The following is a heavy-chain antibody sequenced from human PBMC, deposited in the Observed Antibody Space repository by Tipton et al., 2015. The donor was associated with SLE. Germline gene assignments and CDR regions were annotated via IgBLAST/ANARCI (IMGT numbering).Heavy chain of an antibody. CDR2: INHSGST. CDR1: GFTFSSYE. J-gene: IGHJ3*02. Sequence: LRLSCAASGFTFSSYEMNWVRQAPGKGLEWIGEINHSGSTNYSPSLKSRVTISVDTSKNQFSPKLSSVTAADTAVYYCARLPGEDASDIWGQGTMVTVSS. CDR3: ARLPGEDASDI. V-gene: IGHV4-34*01.